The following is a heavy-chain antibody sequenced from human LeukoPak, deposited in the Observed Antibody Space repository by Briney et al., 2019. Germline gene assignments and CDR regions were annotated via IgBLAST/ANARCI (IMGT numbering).Heavy chain of an antibody. CDR1: GGTFSSYA. CDR2: IIPILGTA. CDR3: ASWAYELSDYDWGSYRPTRGFDY. J-gene: IGHJ4*02. D-gene: IGHD3-16*02. V-gene: IGHV1-69*13. Sequence: SVKVSCKASGGTFSSYAISWVRQARGQGLEWMGGIIPILGTANYAQKFQGRVTITADESTSTAYMELSSLRSEDTAVYYCASWAYELSDYDWGSYRPTRGFDYWGQGTLVTVSS.